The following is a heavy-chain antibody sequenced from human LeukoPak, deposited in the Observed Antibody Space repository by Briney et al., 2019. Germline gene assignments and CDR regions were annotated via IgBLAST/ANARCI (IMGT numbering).Heavy chain of an antibody. V-gene: IGHV3-30*02. CDR2: IRYDGSNK. D-gene: IGHD3-22*01. CDR3: ATAGGSGMIVVAAFDY. CDR1: GFTFSSYG. Sequence: GGSLRLSCAASGFTFSSYGMHWVRQAPGKGLEWVAFIRYDGSNKYYADSAKGRFTISRDNSKKTLYLQMNSLRAEDTAVYYCATAGGSGMIVVAAFDYWGQGTLVTVSS. J-gene: IGHJ4*02.